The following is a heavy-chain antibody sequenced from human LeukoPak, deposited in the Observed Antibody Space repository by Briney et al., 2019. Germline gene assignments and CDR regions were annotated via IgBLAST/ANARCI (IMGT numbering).Heavy chain of an antibody. J-gene: IGHJ5*02. V-gene: IGHV1-69*05. CDR3: AREDIVVVPADPSGVGWFDP. D-gene: IGHD2-2*01. Sequence: EASVKVSCKASGGTFSSYAISWVRQAPGQGLEWMGRIIPIFGTANYAQKFQGRVTITTDESTSTAYMELSSLRSEDTAVYYCAREDIVVVPADPSGVGWFDPWGQGTLVTVSS. CDR2: IIPIFGTA. CDR1: GGTFSSYA.